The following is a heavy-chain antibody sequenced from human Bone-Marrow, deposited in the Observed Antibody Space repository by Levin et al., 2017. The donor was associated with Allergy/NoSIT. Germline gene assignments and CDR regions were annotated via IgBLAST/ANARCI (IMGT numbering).Heavy chain of an antibody. V-gene: IGHV3-48*03. Sequence: GGSLRLSCAASGFTFSSYEMNWVRQAPGKGLEWVSYISSSASTIYYADSVKGRFTISRDNAKNSLYQQMNSLRAEDTAVYYCARQLGNFWSGYNYFDYWGQGTLVTVSS. CDR2: ISSSASTI. CDR1: GFTFSSYE. J-gene: IGHJ4*02. CDR3: ARQLGNFWSGYNYFDY. D-gene: IGHD3-3*01.